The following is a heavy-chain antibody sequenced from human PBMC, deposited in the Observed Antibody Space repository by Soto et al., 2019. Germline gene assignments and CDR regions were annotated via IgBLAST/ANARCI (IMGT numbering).Heavy chain of an antibody. D-gene: IGHD3-16*02. CDR2: INTDGSTT. CDR1: EFTFNNYW. J-gene: IGHJ6*02. V-gene: IGHV3-74*01. CDR3: ARGIYLKYCLDV. Sequence: EVQLVESGGGLVHPGGSLRLSCAASEFTFNNYWMHWVRQVPGKGLEWVSRINTDGSTTNYADSVMGRFTISRDNADNTVYLQMNSLRAEDTAVYYCARGIYLKYCLDVCGQGATVTVSS.